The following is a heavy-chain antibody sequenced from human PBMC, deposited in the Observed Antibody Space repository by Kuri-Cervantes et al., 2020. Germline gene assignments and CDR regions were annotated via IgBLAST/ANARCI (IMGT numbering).Heavy chain of an antibody. J-gene: IGHJ5*02. D-gene: IGHD3-16*01. CDR2: IYPSGST. CDR1: GGSFSSYY. V-gene: IGHV4-59*10. Sequence: SETLSLTCAVYGGSFSSYYWNWIRQPAGKGLEWIGRIYPSGSTNYNPSLKSRVTISVDKSKNQFSLKLSSVTAADTAVYYCARGVLTWFDPWGQGTLVTVSS. CDR3: ARGVLTWFDP.